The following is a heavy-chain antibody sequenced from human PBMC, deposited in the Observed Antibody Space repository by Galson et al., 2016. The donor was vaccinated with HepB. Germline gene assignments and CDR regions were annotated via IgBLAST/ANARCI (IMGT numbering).Heavy chain of an antibody. CDR3: ARGAFL. J-gene: IGHJ4*02. CDR1: GSTISGSW. V-gene: IGHV3-7*01. Sequence: SLRLSCAVSGSTISGSWMYWVRQAPGKGLEWEANISPDGSGKNYVDSVKGRFTISRDDAKNSLYLQMDSLRAEDTAVYYCARGAFLGGQGTLVTVSS. CDR2: ISPDGSGK. D-gene: IGHD2/OR15-2a*01.